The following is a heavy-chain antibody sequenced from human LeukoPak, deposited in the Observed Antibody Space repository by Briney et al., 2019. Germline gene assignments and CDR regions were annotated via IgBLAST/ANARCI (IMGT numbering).Heavy chain of an antibody. CDR2: MNPNSGNT. V-gene: IGHV1-8*01. CDR1: GYTFTSYD. J-gene: IGHJ5*02. Sequence: ASVKVSCKASGYTFTSYDINWVRQATGQGLEWMGWMNPNSGNTGYAQKLQGRVTMTRNTSISTAYMELSSLRSEDTAVYYCAREHSSSWSDWFDPWGQGTLVTVSS. CDR3: AREHSSSWSDWFDP. D-gene: IGHD6-13*01.